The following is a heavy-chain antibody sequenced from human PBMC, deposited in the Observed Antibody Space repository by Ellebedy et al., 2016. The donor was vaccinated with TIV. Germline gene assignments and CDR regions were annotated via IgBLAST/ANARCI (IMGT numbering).Heavy chain of an antibody. J-gene: IGHJ6*02. Sequence: GESLEISCVASRFSLGGYAMHWVRQAPGKGLEWVALISYDGSDKYYADSVKGRFTISRDNSKNTLYLQMNSLRNEDTAVFYCARSYSSSSYYYYGMDVWGQGTTVTVSS. CDR1: RFSLGGYA. D-gene: IGHD6-6*01. CDR2: ISYDGSDK. V-gene: IGHV3-30*04. CDR3: ARSYSSSSYYYYGMDV.